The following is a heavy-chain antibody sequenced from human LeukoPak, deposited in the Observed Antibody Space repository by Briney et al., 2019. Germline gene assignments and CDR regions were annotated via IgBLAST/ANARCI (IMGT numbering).Heavy chain of an antibody. D-gene: IGHD5-24*01. CDR2: ISGSGSST. J-gene: IGHJ4*02. Sequence: HPGGSLRLSCAASGFTFSSNAMSWVRQAPGKGLEWVSGISGSGSSTNYADSVKGRFTISRDNSKNTLYLQMNSLRAEDTAVYYCAKDSWGRWLQFGSVALPWYFDYWGQGTLVTVSS. CDR1: GFTFSSNA. V-gene: IGHV3-23*01. CDR3: AKDSWGRWLQFGSVALPWYFDY.